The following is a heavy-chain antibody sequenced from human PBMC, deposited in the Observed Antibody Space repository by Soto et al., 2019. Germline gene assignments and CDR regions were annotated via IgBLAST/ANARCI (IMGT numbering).Heavy chain of an antibody. CDR2: ISGSGGTT. D-gene: IGHD1-26*01. V-gene: IGHV3-23*01. J-gene: IGHJ5*02. CDR1: GFTFSSDA. CDR3: AKGYGSQFDP. Sequence: GGSLRLSCAASGFTFSSDAMSWVRQAPGKGLEWVSAISGSGGTTYYADSVKGRFTISRDNSKNTLYLQMNSLRAEDTAIYYCAKGYGSQFDPWGQGTLVTVSS.